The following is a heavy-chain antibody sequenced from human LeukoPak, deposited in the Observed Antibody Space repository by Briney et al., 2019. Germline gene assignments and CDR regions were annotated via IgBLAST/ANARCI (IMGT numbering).Heavy chain of an antibody. CDR1: GYTFTSYG. V-gene: IGHV1-18*01. Sequence: GASVKVSCKASGYTFTSYGISWVRQAPGQGLEWMGWISAYNGNTNYAQKLQGRVTMTTDTSTSPVYMELKSLRSDDTAVYYCARAPFKRYYYYMDVWGKGTTVTVSS. J-gene: IGHJ6*03. CDR3: ARAPFKRYYYYMDV. CDR2: ISAYNGNT.